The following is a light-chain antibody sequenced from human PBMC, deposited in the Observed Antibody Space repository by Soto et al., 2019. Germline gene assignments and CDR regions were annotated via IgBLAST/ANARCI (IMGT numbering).Light chain of an antibody. Sequence: QSVLTQPASVSGSPGRSITISCTGTSSDVGSYNLVSWYQQHPGKAPKLMIYEGSKRPSGVSNRFSGSKSGNTASLTISGHQAEDEADYYCCSYAGSSTYVFGTGTKVTVL. V-gene: IGLV2-23*01. CDR1: SSDVGSYNL. CDR2: EGS. J-gene: IGLJ1*01. CDR3: CSYAGSSTYV.